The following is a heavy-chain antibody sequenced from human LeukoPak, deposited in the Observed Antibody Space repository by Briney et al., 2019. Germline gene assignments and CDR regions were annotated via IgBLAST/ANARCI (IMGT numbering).Heavy chain of an antibody. D-gene: IGHD3-10*01. V-gene: IGHV1-2*02. J-gene: IGHJ4*02. CDR2: INPNSGGT. Sequence: ASVKVSCKASGYTFTGYYMHWVRQAPGQGLEWMGWINPNSGGTNYAQKFQGRVTMTRDTSISTAYMELSRLRSDDTAVYYCASSGGSGSYYKRFGYWGQGTLVTVSS. CDR3: ASSGGSGSYYKRFGY. CDR1: GYTFTGYY.